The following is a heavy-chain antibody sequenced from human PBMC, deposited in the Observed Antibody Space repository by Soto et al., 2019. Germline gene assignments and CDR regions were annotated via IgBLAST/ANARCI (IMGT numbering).Heavy chain of an antibody. Sequence: QVQLVQSGAEVKKPGSSVKVSCKASGGTFSSYAISWVRQAPGQGLEWMGGIIPIFGTANYAQKFQGRVTITADKSTSTAYMELSSLRSEDTAVYYCASCTPFVYGLGSYSWFDPWGQGTLVTVSS. CDR3: ASCTPFVYGLGSYSWFDP. CDR2: IIPIFGTA. V-gene: IGHV1-69*06. CDR1: GGTFSSYA. D-gene: IGHD3-10*01. J-gene: IGHJ5*02.